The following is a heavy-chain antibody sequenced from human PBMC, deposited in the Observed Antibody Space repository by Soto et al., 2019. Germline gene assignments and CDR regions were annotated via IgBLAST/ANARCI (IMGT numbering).Heavy chain of an antibody. Sequence: QVQLVQSGAAVKKPGASLKVSCKASGYNFTSHGINWVRQAPGQGLEWLDWIRAYNGNTNYAQKLQGRVTMTTDTSTSTAYMELRSLRSDDTAVYYCARSGYSSSSDRTYYYYGMDVWGQGTTVTGSS. CDR3: ARSGYSSSSDRTYYYYGMDV. CDR2: IRAYNGNT. J-gene: IGHJ6*02. D-gene: IGHD6-6*01. V-gene: IGHV1-18*01. CDR1: GYNFTSHG.